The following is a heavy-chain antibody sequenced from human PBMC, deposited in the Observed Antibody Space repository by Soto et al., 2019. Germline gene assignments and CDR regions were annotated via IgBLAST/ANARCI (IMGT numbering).Heavy chain of an antibody. Sequence: QVQLQQWGAGLLKPSETLSLTCAVYGGSFSGYYWSWIRQPPGKGLEWIGEINHSGSTNYNPSLXGRVTISVDTXXNXFXXKLSSVTAADTAVYYCARGGDVLLWFGELTGWFDPWGQGTLVTVSS. D-gene: IGHD3-10*01. CDR3: ARGGDVLLWFGELTGWFDP. V-gene: IGHV4-34*01. J-gene: IGHJ5*02. CDR2: INHSGST. CDR1: GGSFSGYY.